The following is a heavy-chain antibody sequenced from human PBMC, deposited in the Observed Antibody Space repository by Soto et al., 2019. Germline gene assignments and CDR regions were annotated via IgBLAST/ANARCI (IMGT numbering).Heavy chain of an antibody. Sequence: ESGGGVVQPGRSLRLSCAASGFTFSSYAMHWVRQAPGKGLEWVAVISYDGSNKYYADSVKGRFTISRDNSKNTLYLQMNSLRAEDTAVYYCARDGVGSSWYFWGQGTLVTVSS. CDR2: ISYDGSNK. V-gene: IGHV3-30-3*01. CDR3: ARDGVGSSWYF. D-gene: IGHD6-13*01. CDR1: GFTFSSYA. J-gene: IGHJ4*02.